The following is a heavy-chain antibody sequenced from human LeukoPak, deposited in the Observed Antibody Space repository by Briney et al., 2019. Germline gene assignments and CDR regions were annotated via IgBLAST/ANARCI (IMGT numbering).Heavy chain of an antibody. Sequence: PGGSLRLSCAASGFTFSTYSMNWVRQAPGKGLEWISYISSNSRTIYYADSVKGRFTISRDNAKNSLYLQMDSLRDEDTAVYYRVRDSRSLFDCWGQGTLVTVSS. CDR3: VRDSRSLFDC. J-gene: IGHJ4*02. V-gene: IGHV3-48*02. CDR1: GFTFSTYS. D-gene: IGHD6-13*01. CDR2: ISSNSRTI.